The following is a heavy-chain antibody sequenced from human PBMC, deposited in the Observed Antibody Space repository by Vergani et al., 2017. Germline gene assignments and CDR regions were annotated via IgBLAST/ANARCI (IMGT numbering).Heavy chain of an antibody. D-gene: IGHD3-3*01. V-gene: IGHV1-3*01. CDR2: INAGNGNT. CDR1: GYTFTSYA. J-gene: IGHJ5*02. Sequence: QVQLVQSGAEVKKPGASVKVSCKASGYTFTSYAMHWVRQAPGQRLEWMGWINAGNGNTKYSQKFQGRVTITRDTSASTAYMELSSLRSEDTAVYYCARGRFLEWLGGNWFDPGGQGRLVTVSS. CDR3: ARGRFLEWLGGNWFDP.